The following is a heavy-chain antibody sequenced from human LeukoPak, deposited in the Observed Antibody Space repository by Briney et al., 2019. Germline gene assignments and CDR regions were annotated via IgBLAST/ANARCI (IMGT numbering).Heavy chain of an antibody. J-gene: IGHJ4*02. D-gene: IGHD5-24*01. Sequence: GGSLRLSCAASGFTFSSYSMNWVRQAPGKGLEWVSSISSSSSYIYYADSVKGRFTISRDNAKNSLYLQMNSLRAEDTAVYYCARAPGMATTGNLDYWGQGTLVTVSS. V-gene: IGHV3-21*01. CDR3: ARAPGMATTGNLDY. CDR2: ISSSSSYI. CDR1: GFTFSSYS.